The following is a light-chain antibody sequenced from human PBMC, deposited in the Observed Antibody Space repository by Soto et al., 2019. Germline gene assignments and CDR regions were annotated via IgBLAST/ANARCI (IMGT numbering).Light chain of an antibody. CDR2: EGS. V-gene: IGLV2-23*01. J-gene: IGLJ3*02. Sequence: QSALTKPASVSGSPGQSITISCTGTSSDVGSYNLVSWYQHHPGKAPKLMIYEGSKRPSGVSNRFSGSKSGNTASLTISGLQAEDEADYYCCSYAGSSTVFGGGTKLTVL. CDR3: CSYAGSSTV. CDR1: SSDVGSYNL.